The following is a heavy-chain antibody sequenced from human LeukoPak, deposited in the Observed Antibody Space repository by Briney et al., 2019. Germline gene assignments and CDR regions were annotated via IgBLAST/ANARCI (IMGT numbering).Heavy chain of an antibody. V-gene: IGHV3-30*04. Sequence: GGSLRLSCAASGFTFSSYAMHWVRQAPGKGLEWEAVISYDGSNKYYADSVKGRFTISRDNSKNTLYLQMNSLRAEDTAVYYCARGRYSGTSVFDYWGQGTLVTVSS. D-gene: IGHD1-26*01. CDR1: GFTFSSYA. J-gene: IGHJ4*02. CDR3: ARGRYSGTSVFDY. CDR2: ISYDGSNK.